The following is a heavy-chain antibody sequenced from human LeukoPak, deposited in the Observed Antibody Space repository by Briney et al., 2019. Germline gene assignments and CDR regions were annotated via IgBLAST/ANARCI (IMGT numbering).Heavy chain of an antibody. CDR2: IKSDGSEK. J-gene: IGHJ4*02. Sequence: GGSLRHSCAASGLTFSTYWMSWARQAPGKGLEWVANIKSDGSEKNFVDSVRGRFTISRDNAKNSLYLQMSSLRAEDTAVYYCASQTSAKGFDYWGQGTLVTVSS. CDR1: GLTFSTYW. CDR3: ASQTSAKGFDY. D-gene: IGHD2-2*01. V-gene: IGHV3-7*03.